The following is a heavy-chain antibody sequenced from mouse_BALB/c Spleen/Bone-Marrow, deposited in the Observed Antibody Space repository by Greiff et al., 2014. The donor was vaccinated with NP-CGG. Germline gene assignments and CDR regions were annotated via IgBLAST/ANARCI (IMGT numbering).Heavy chain of an antibody. D-gene: IGHD3-1*01. J-gene: IGHJ4*01. CDR2: ISNGGGST. Sequence: EVQRVESRGGLVQPGGSLKLSCAASGFTFSSYTMSWVRQTPEKRLEWVAYISNGGGSTYYPDTVKGRFTISRDNAKNTLYLQMSSLKSEDTAMYYCARHVGNPYAMDYWGQGTSVTVSS. CDR3: ARHVGNPYAMDY. CDR1: GFTFSSYT. V-gene: IGHV5-12-2*01.